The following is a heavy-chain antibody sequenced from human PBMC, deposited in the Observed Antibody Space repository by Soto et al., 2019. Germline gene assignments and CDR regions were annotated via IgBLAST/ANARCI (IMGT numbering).Heavy chain of an antibody. D-gene: IGHD1-20*01. CDR2: ISPSAI. Sequence: EVQLVESGGGLVKPGGSLRLSCAASGFSFSTFGMNWVRQAPGKGLEWVSYISPSAIYYADSVKGRFTISRDTAKNLLYLQMNSLTDEDTAVYFCAKGISGGRPGDSWGQGTLVTVSS. CDR1: GFSFSTFG. CDR3: AKGISGGRPGDS. V-gene: IGHV3-48*02. J-gene: IGHJ5*02.